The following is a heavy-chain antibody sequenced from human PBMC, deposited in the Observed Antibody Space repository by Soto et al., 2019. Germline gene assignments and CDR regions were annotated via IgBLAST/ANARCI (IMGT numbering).Heavy chain of an antibody. CDR2: TRNKATSYTT. CDR3: ARVDDSSGYYLDY. V-gene: IGHV3-72*01. Sequence: EVQLVESGGGLVQPGGSLRLSCAASGFTFSDHYMDWVRQAPGKGLEWVGRTRNKATSYTTEYAASVKGRFTISRDDSKNSLYLPMNSLKTEDTAVYYCARVDDSSGYYLDYWGQGTLVTFSS. J-gene: IGHJ4*02. CDR1: GFTFSDHY. D-gene: IGHD3-22*01.